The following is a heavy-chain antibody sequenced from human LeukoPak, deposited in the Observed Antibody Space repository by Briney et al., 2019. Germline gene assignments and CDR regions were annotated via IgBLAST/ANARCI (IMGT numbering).Heavy chain of an antibody. CDR3: ARDSSGPYYYYMDV. CDR2: MNPNSGNT. J-gene: IGHJ6*03. CDR1: GYTFTSYD. D-gene: IGHD3-22*01. Sequence: ASVKVSCKASGYTFTSYDINWVRQATGQGLEWMGWMNPNSGNTGYAQKFQGRVTMTRNTPISTAYMELSSLRSEDTAVYYCARDSSGPYYYYMDVWGKGTTVTISS. V-gene: IGHV1-8*01.